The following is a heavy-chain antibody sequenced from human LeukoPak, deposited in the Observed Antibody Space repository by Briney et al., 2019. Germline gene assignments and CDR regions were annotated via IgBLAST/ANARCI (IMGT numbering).Heavy chain of an antibody. D-gene: IGHD1-26*01. CDR2: IYYSGST. J-gene: IGHJ3*02. V-gene: IGHV4-59*08. CDR1: GGSISSYY. Sequence: SETLSLTCTVSGGSISSYYWSWIRQSPGKGLEWIGYIYYSGSTNYNPSLKSRVTISVDTSKNQFSLKLSSVTAADTAVYYCARTVGATHHDAFDIWGQGTMVTVSS. CDR3: ARTVGATHHDAFDI.